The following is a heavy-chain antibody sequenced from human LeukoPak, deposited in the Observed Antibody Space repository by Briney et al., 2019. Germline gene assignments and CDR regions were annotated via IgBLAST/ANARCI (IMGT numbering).Heavy chain of an antibody. CDR1: GYTLTELS. D-gene: IGHD4-23*01. J-gene: IGHJ4*02. CDR3: ARSTVVIGWAGHQFDY. Sequence: GASVKVSCKVSGYTLTELSMHWVRQAPGKGLEWMGGFDPEDGETIYAQKFQGRVTMTEDTSTDTAYMELSSLRSEDTAVYYCARSTVVIGWAGHQFDYWGQGTLVTVSS. V-gene: IGHV1-24*01. CDR2: FDPEDGET.